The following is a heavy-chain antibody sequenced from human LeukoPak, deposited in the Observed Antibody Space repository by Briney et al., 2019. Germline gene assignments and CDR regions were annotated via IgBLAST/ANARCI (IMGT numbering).Heavy chain of an antibody. Sequence: GGSLRLSCTASGFPFQSYWMNWVRQAPGKGLEWVANINQDGSEKYYVDSVKGRFTISRDNAKNSLYLQMSSLRAEDTALYYCASRSSVAASGPGWGQGTLVTVSS. CDR2: INQDGSEK. V-gene: IGHV3-7*01. CDR1: GFPFQSYW. D-gene: IGHD2-15*01. CDR3: ASRSSVAASGPG. J-gene: IGHJ4*02.